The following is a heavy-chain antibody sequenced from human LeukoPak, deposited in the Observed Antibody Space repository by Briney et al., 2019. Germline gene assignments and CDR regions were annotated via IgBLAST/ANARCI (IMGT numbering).Heavy chain of an antibody. CDR3: AKDGYYGSGTFPDY. J-gene: IGHJ4*02. CDR2: ISYDGTNK. CDR1: GFTFRSYG. V-gene: IGHV3-30*18. Sequence: GTSLRLSCAASGFTFRSYGMNWVRQAPGKGLEWVAVISYDGTNKFYVDSLRGRFTISRENTKNTLYLQMDSRRAEDTAVYYCAKDGYYGSGTFPDYWGQGTLVTVSS. D-gene: IGHD3-10*01.